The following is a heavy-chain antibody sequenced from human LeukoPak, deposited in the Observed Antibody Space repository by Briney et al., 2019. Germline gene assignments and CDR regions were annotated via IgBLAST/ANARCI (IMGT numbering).Heavy chain of an antibody. CDR3: ARDRSVAGISDY. D-gene: IGHD6-19*01. CDR1: GFTVSSNY. CDR2: IYSDGDT. V-gene: IGHV3-66*01. Sequence: GGSLRLSCAASGFTVSSNYMSWVRQAPGKGLEWVSIIYSDGDTYYADSVMGRFTISRDNSKNTLYLQMNSLRAEDTAVYYCARDRSVAGISDYWGQGTLVTVSS. J-gene: IGHJ4*02.